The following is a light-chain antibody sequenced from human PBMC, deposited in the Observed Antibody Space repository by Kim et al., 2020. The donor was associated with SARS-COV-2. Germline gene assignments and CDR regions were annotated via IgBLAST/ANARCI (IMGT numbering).Light chain of an antibody. CDR3: QQYGSPPRT. Sequence: SPGERVTLSCRASQSVSSNNLAWYQQKLGQAPRLLISGASSRATGIPDRFSGSGSGTDFTLTIIRLEPEDFAVYYCQQYGSPPRTFGQGTRVEIK. V-gene: IGKV3-20*01. CDR1: QSVSSNN. J-gene: IGKJ1*01. CDR2: GAS.